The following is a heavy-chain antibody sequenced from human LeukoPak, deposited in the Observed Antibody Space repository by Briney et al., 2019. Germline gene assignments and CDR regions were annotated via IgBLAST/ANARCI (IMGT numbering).Heavy chain of an antibody. CDR2: ISRGVGST. CDR1: GFTFRSYD. V-gene: IGHV3-23*01. J-gene: IGHJ4*02. CDR3: AKDPLFDY. Sequence: GGSLRLSCAASGFTFRSYDLSLVRQAPGKGLECVSAISRGVGSTYYADSVKGRFTISRDNSKNTLYLQMNSLRVEDTAVYYCAKDPLFDYWGQGTLVTVSS.